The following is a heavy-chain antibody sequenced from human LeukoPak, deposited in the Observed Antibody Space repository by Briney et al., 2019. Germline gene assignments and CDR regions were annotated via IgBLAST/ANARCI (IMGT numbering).Heavy chain of an antibody. J-gene: IGHJ4*02. D-gene: IGHD3-22*01. CDR3: ARDLGSHYYDSSGYYED. V-gene: IGHV3-21*01. CDR1: GFTFSSYS. CDR2: ISSSSSYI. Sequence: GGSLRLSCAASGFTFSSYSMNWVRQAPGKGLEWVSSISSSSSYIYYADSVKGRFTISRDNAKNSLYLQMNSLRAEDTAVYYCARDLGSHYYDSSGYYEDWGQGTPVTVSS.